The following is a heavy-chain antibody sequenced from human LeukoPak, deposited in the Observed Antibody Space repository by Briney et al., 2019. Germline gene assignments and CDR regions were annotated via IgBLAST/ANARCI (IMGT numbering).Heavy chain of an antibody. J-gene: IGHJ6*04. CDR3: AELGITMIGGV. CDR2: ISSSGSTI. V-gene: IGHV3-11*04. Sequence: RPGGSLRLSCAASGFTFSDYYMRWIRQAPGGGLEGVAYISSSGSTIYYADSVKGRFTISRDNAKNSLYLQMNSLRAEDTAVYYCAELGITMIGGVWGKGTTVTISS. CDR1: GFTFSDYY. D-gene: IGHD3-10*02.